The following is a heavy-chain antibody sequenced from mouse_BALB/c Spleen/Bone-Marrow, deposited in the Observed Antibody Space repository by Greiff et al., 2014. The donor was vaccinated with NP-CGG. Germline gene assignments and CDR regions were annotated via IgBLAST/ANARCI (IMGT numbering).Heavy chain of an antibody. V-gene: IGHV1-77*01. Sequence: QVQLQQSGAELARPGASVKLSCKASGYTFTDYYINWVKQRTGQGLEWIGEIYPGSGNTYYNEKFKGKATLTADKSSSTAYMQLSSLTSEDSAVYFCARSGDVYPRDAMDYWGQGTSVTVSS. CDR1: GYTFTDYY. CDR3: ARSGDVYPRDAMDY. CDR2: IYPGSGNT. D-gene: IGHD2-3*01. J-gene: IGHJ4*01.